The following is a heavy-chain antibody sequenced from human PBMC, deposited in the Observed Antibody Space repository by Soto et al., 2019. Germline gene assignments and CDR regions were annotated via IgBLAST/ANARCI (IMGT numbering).Heavy chain of an antibody. CDR3: AKDSHMDFWSNYSVTEY. CDR2: ISYDGSNK. CDR1: GFTFNTYG. V-gene: IGHV3-30*18. J-gene: IGHJ4*02. Sequence: GGSLRLSCAASGFTFNTYGMHWVRQAPGKGLEWMALISYDGSNKYYADSVKGRFTISRDNSKNTLYLQMNSLRAEDTAVYYCAKDSHMDFWSNYSVTEYWGQGTLVTVSS. D-gene: IGHD3-3*01.